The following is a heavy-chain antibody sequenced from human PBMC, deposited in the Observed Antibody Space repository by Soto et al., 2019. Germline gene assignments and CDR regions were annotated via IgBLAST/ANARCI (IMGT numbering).Heavy chain of an antibody. Sequence: EVQLLESGGGLVQTGGSLRLSCAASGFTFRSYAMTWVRQAPGRGLEWVSALSGTGSRAYYADSLKGRFTISRDNSKKTVYLEMKRLRVEETGIDYCGKDGESRGWGGKLDYWGQGTLVTVSS. CDR3: GKDGESRGWGGKLDY. J-gene: IGHJ4*02. CDR2: LSGTGSRA. V-gene: IGHV3-23*01. D-gene: IGHD6-19*01. CDR1: GFTFRSYA.